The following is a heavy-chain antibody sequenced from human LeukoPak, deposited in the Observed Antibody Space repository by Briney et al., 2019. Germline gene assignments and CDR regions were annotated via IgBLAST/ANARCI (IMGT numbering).Heavy chain of an antibody. CDR3: ARGRGSYSSDY. Sequence: ASVKVSCKASGYTFTGYYMYWVRQAPGQGLEWMGWINPNSGDTNYAQKFQGSVTMTRDTSISTAYMELSRLRSDDTAVYYCARGRGSYSSDYWGQGTLVTVSS. V-gene: IGHV1-2*02. CDR1: GYTFTGYY. D-gene: IGHD1-26*01. CDR2: INPNSGDT. J-gene: IGHJ4*02.